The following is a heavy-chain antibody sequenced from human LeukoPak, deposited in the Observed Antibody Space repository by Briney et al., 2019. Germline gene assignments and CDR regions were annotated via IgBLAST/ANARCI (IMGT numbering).Heavy chain of an antibody. D-gene: IGHD6-19*01. V-gene: IGHV3-21*01. CDR3: ARDRYSSGWSYDAFDI. CDR1: GFTFSSYS. CDR2: ISSSSYI. J-gene: IGHJ3*02. Sequence: GGSLRLSCAASGFTFSSYSMNWVRQAPGKGLEWVSSISSSSYIYYADSVKGRFTISRDNAKNSLYLQMNSLRAEDTAVYYCARDRYSSGWSYDAFDIWGQGTMVTVSS.